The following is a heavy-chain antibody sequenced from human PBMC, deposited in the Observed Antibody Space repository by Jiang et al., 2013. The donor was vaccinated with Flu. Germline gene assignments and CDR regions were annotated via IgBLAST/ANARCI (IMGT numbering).Heavy chain of an antibody. V-gene: IGHV1-18*04. CDR1: GYTFTSYG. D-gene: IGHD5-18*01. CDR2: ISAYNGNT. CDR3: ASGQVDGGYSYGLEGMDV. Sequence: GAEVKKPGASVKVSCKASGYTFTSYGISWVRQAPGQGLEWMGWISAYNGNTNYAQKLQGRVTMTTDTSTSTAYMELRSLRSDDTAVYYCASGQVDGGYSYGLEGMDVWGQGTTVTVSS. J-gene: IGHJ6*02.